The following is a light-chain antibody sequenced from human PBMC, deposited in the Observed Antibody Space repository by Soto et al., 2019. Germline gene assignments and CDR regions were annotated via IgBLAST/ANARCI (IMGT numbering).Light chain of an antibody. CDR2: GDS. V-gene: IGLV2-23*01. CDR1: SSDVGSYNL. J-gene: IGLJ2*01. CDR3: CSYVRSEV. Sequence: QSALTQPASVSGSPGQSITISCTGTSSDVGSYNLVSWYQHHPGKAPKLMIYGDSKRPSGVSNRFSGSQSGNTASLTISGLQAEDEADYFCCSYVRSEVFGGGTKLTVL.